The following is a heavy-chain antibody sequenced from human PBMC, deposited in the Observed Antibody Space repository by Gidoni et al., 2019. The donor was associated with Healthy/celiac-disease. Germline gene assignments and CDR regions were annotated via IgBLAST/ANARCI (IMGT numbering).Heavy chain of an antibody. CDR1: GFPFRSYE. V-gene: IGHV3-48*03. CDR3: ARVEMGGYVLYAFDI. CDR2: ISSSGSTI. Sequence: EVQLVESGGGLVQPGGSLRLSCAASGFPFRSYEMNWVRQAPGKGLEWVSYISSSGSTIYYADSVKGRFTISRDNAKNSLYLQMNSLRAEDTAVYYCARVEMGGYVLYAFDIWGQGTMVTVSS. D-gene: IGHD6-25*01. J-gene: IGHJ3*02.